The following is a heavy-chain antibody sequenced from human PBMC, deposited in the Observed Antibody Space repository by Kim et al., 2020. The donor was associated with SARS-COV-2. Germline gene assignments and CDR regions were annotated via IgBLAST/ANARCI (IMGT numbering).Heavy chain of an antibody. V-gene: IGHV4-39*01. CDR3: ARHLRNWYFDL. CDR2: T. Sequence: TDTNPPLKGRVTLPDDTSKKQFSRRLSSVTAADAAVYYCARHLRNWYFDLWGRGTLVTVSS. J-gene: IGHJ2*01.